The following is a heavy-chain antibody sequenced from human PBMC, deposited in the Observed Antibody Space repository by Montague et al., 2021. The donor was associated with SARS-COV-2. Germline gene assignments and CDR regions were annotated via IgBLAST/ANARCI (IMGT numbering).Heavy chain of an antibody. CDR2: INHIGSA. D-gene: IGHD3-10*01. J-gene: IGHJ6*02. CDR1: GGSFSGYY. CDR3: ARVRYYGSGTSLGMDV. V-gene: IGHV4-34*01. Sequence: SETLSLTCAGYGGSFSGYYWSWIRQPPGKGLEWIWEINHIGSANYNPSLKSRVTISVDTSKNQFPLKLSSVTAADTAVYYCARVRYYGSGTSLGMDVWGQGTTVTVSS.